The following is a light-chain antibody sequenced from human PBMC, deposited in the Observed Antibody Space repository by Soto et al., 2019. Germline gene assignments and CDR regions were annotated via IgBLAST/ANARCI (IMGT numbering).Light chain of an antibody. V-gene: IGLV2-14*01. CDR3: SSYATSSTVA. Sequence: QSALTQSDSVSGSPGQSITISCTGTSSDIGGYNYVSWYQQHPDKAPNLMIFEVSNRPSECSNRFSGSKSGNTASMTISGLLPEDEADYYCSSYATSSTVAFGGGTKVTVL. J-gene: IGLJ2*01. CDR2: EVS. CDR1: SSDIGGYNY.